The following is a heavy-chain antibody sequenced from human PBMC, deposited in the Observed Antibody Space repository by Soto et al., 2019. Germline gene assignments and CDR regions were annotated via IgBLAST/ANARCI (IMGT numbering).Heavy chain of an antibody. CDR3: ASLPQDVSPVPGNEGPDY. CDR2: INPDGSTT. Sequence: EVQLVESGGDLVQPGGSLRLSCAASGFTFTNYWMHWVRQAPGRGLLWISRINPDGSTTFYADSVKGRFTISRDNAKNTPYLQMNSLRGEDTAVYYCASLPQDVSPVPGNEGPDYWGQGTLVTVSS. V-gene: IGHV3-74*01. J-gene: IGHJ4*02. D-gene: IGHD6-19*01. CDR1: GFTFTNYW.